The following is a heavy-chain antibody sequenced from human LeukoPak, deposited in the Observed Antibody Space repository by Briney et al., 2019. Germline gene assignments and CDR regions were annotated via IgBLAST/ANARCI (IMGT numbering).Heavy chain of an antibody. V-gene: IGHV3-53*04. J-gene: IGHJ6*02. Sequence: SGGSLRLSCAASGFTVSSNYMSWVRQAPGKGLEWVSVIYSGGSTYCADSVKGRFTISRHNSKNTLYLQMNSLRAEDTAVYYCAKGSLGRYYYYGMDVWGQGTTVTVSS. CDR1: GFTVSSNY. D-gene: IGHD1-14*01. CDR2: IYSGGST. CDR3: AKGSLGRYYYYGMDV.